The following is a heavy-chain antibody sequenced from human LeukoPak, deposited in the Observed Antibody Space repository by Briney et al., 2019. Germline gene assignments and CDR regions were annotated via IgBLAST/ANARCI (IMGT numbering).Heavy chain of an antibody. D-gene: IGHD2-15*01. CDR2: IYASGST. Sequence: PSETLSLTCTVSGGSIGSYYWSWIRQPAGKGLEWIWRIYASGSTNYKPSLKSRATLSVDTYKNQFSLTLSSVAAADKAVYYCARDRTVVVAATTYYYYYYMDVWGKGTTVTISS. CDR1: GGSIGSYY. V-gene: IGHV4-4*07. J-gene: IGHJ6*03. CDR3: ARDRTVVVAATTYYYYYYMDV.